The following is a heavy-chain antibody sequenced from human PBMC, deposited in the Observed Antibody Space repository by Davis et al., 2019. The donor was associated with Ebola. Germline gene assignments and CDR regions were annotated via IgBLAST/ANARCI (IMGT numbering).Heavy chain of an antibody. CDR2: VRYDGSDK. Sequence: GESLKISCAASGFTFNNYGMHWVRQAPGKGLEWVAFVRYDGSDKYYADSVKGRFTISRDNSKNTLFLQMSSLRAEDTAVYYCAKDPSTTTVTNLFDYWGQGTLVTVSS. V-gene: IGHV3-30*02. J-gene: IGHJ4*02. CDR3: AKDPSTTTVTNLFDY. CDR1: GFTFNNYG. D-gene: IGHD4-17*01.